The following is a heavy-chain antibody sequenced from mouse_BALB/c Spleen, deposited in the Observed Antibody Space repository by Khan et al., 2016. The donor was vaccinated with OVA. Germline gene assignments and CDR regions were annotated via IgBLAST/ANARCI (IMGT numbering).Heavy chain of an antibody. J-gene: IGHJ4*01. Sequence: VQLVESGPGLVAPSQSLSITCTVSGFSLSRYNIHWVRQPPGKGLEWLGMICGGGDTDYNSTLKSRLTIIKDNYTSQASLHMNSLQTDDTAMYYCAEAYYRYHGYYAMDCWGQGTSVTVSS. CDR3: AEAYYRYHGYYAMDC. CDR1: GFSLSRYN. D-gene: IGHD2-14*01. CDR2: ICGGGDT. V-gene: IGHV2-6-4*01.